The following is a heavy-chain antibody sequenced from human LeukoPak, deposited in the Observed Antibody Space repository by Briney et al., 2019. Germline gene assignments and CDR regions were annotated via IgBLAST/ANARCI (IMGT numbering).Heavy chain of an antibody. CDR2: ISSSSSYI. Sequence: GGSLRLSCAASGFTFSSYSMNWVRQAPGKGLEWVSSISSSSSYIYYADSVKGRFTISRDNAKNSLYLQMNSLRAEDTAVYYCARDRTYYYGSGGLEWGQGTLVTVSS. J-gene: IGHJ4*02. D-gene: IGHD3-10*01. CDR3: ARDRTYYYGSGGLE. CDR1: GFTFSSYS. V-gene: IGHV3-21*01.